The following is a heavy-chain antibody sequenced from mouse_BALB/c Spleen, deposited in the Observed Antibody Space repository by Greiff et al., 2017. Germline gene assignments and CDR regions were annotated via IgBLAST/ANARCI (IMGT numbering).Heavy chain of an antibody. Sequence: EVQLQESGAELVKPGASVKLSCTASGFNIKDTYMHWVKQRPEQGLEWIGRIDPANGNTKYDPKFQGKATITADTSSNTAYLQLSSLTSEDTAVYYCAITTATAWFAYWGQGTLVTVSA. CDR2: IDPANGNT. V-gene: IGHV14-3*02. CDR3: AITTATAWFAY. CDR1: GFNIKDTY. D-gene: IGHD1-2*01. J-gene: IGHJ3*01.